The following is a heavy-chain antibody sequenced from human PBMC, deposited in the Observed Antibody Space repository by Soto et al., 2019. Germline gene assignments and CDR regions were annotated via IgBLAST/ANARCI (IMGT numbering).Heavy chain of an antibody. CDR2: INPKSAAS. Sequence: ASVKVSCKASGYSVSDYFIQWVRQAPGQGLEWVAWINPKSAASNYAKKFQGRVSLTWDTSFSTAYMELTRLRPDDTAVYYCARIKWGLDYYNGMDVWGQGTTVTVSS. V-gene: IGHV1-2*02. J-gene: IGHJ6*02. D-gene: IGHD1-26*01. CDR3: ARIKWGLDYYNGMDV. CDR1: GYSVSDYF.